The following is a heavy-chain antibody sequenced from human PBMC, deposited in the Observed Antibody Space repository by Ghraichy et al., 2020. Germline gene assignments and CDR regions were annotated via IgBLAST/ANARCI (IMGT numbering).Heavy chain of an antibody. V-gene: IGHV3-23*01. CDR1: GFTFSSYA. CDR2: ISGSGGST. CDR3: AKDIYDSSGYYFDGNER. D-gene: IGHD3-22*01. Sequence: GGSLRLSCAASGFTFSSYAMSWVRQAPGKGLEWVSAISGSGGSTYYADSVKGRFTISRDNSKNTLYLQMNSLRAEDTAVYYCAKDIYDSSGYYFDGNERWGQGTLVTVSS. J-gene: IGHJ4*02.